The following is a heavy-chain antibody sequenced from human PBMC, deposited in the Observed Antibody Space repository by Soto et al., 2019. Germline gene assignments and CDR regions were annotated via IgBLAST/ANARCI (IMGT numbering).Heavy chain of an antibody. D-gene: IGHD3-16*01. V-gene: IGHV3-53*04. CDR3: ARESFYELDGFSYYYFDY. Sequence: GGSLRLSCAASGFTVSSNYMSWVRQAPGKGLEWVSVIYSGVVTHYADSVKGRFTISRHNSENTLYLQMNSLRPEDTAVYFCARESFYELDGFSYYYFDYWGQGTLVTVSS. J-gene: IGHJ4*01. CDR2: IYSGVVT. CDR1: GFTVSSNY.